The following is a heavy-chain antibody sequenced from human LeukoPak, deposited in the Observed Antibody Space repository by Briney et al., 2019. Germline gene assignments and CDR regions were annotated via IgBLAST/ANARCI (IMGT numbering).Heavy chain of an antibody. CDR3: ARGGRAYYYYYYMDV. D-gene: IGHD1-26*01. J-gene: IGHJ6*03. V-gene: IGHV1-2*02. CDR2: INPNSGGT. Sequence: ASVKVSCKASGYTFTDYYMHWVRQAPGQGLERMGWINPNSGGTSYAQEFQGRVTMTRHTSINTAYMELSRLRSDDTAVYYCARGGRAYYYYYYMDVWGKGTTVTVSS. CDR1: GYTFTDYY.